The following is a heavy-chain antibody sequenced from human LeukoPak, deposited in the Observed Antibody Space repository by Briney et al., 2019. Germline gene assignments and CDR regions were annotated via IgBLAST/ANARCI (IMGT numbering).Heavy chain of an antibody. V-gene: IGHV4-31*03. CDR2: IYYSGNT. Sequence: MSSQTLSLTCTVSGGSISSGGYYWIWIRPHPGLGLVWIVYIYYSGNTYYNPSIKSRVTISVATYKNPLSLKLISVTAADTSVYYYARIRTSRGWFDPWGQETLVTVSS. CDR1: GGSISSGGYY. D-gene: IGHD1-1*01. CDR3: ARIRTSRGWFDP. J-gene: IGHJ5*02.